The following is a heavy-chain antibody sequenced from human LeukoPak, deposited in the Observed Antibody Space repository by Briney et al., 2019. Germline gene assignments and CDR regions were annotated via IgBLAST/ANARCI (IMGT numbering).Heavy chain of an antibody. CDR3: PREGVGGYSQAFDY. CDR1: GFSFNYYA. V-gene: IGHV3-21*06. Sequence: GGSLRLSCAASGFSFNYYAMNWVRQAPGKGLEWVSSIDSSSRNIYYADSVKGRFTISRDNAKNSLYLQMNSLRAEDSALYYCPREGVGGYSQAFDYWGQGPLVTVSS. CDR2: IDSSSRNI. D-gene: IGHD5-18*01. J-gene: IGHJ4*02.